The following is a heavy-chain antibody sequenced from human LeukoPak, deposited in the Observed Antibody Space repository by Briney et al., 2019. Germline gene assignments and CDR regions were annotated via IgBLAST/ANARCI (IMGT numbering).Heavy chain of an antibody. D-gene: IGHD5-12*01. J-gene: IGHJ5*02. CDR3: ARDANPARLSWFDP. V-gene: IGHV4-4*02. Sequence: SETLSLTCAVSGGSISSSNWWSWVRQPPGKGLEWIGEIYHSGSTNYNPSLKSRVTISVDKSKNQFSLKLSSVTAADTAVYYCARDANPARLSWFDPWGQGTLVTVSS. CDR1: GGSISSSNW. CDR2: IYHSGST.